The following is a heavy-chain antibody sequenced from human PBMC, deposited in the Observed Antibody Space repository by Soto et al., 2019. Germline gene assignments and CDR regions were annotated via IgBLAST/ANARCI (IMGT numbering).Heavy chain of an antibody. CDR3: ASGKGVDGSHYFDC. CDR2: INAGNGNT. CDR1: GYTFTSYA. J-gene: IGHJ4*03. V-gene: IGHV1-3*01. D-gene: IGHD1-26*01. Sequence: ASVKVSCKASGYTFTSYAMHWVRQAPGQRLEWMGWINAGNGNTKYSQKVQGRVTISIDTSKSQSSLRLNSVPAADTPVYFCASGKGVDGSHYFDCWGQGTLVTVSS.